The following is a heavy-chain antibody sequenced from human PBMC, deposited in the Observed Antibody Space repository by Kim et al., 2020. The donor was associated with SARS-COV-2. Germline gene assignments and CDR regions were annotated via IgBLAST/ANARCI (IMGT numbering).Heavy chain of an antibody. D-gene: IGHD1-26*01. Sequence: SETLSLTCTVSGGSISSSSYYWGWIRQPPGKGLEWIGSIYYSGSTYYNPSLKSRVTISVDTSKNQFSLKLSSVTAADTAVYYCAREGIVGATGFYYYGMDVWGQGTTVTVSS. J-gene: IGHJ6*02. V-gene: IGHV4-39*01. CDR2: IYYSGST. CDR3: AREGIVGATGFYYYGMDV. CDR1: GGSISSSSYY.